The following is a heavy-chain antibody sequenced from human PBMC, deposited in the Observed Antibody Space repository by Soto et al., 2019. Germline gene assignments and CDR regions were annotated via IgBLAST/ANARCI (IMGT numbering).Heavy chain of an antibody. D-gene: IGHD3-16*01. CDR1: GFTFINYA. V-gene: IGHV3-23*01. CDR2: ISGGGDSA. J-gene: IGHJ2*01. CDR3: SRKVWGSTSRPDWWYFDL. Sequence: VPLLESGGGLVQPGGSRRLSCVGSGFTFINYAMNWVRQTPGKGLEWDSTISGGGDSAFDADTVKGRFTISRDNSKNKVNLQMNSLRAVDTAVYYCSRKVWGSTSRPDWWYFDLWGRGTLVTVSS.